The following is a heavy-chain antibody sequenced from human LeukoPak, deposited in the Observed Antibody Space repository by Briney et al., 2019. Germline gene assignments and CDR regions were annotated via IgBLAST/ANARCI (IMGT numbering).Heavy chain of an antibody. D-gene: IGHD6-13*01. V-gene: IGHV3-21*04. CDR3: ARLAAAGSAFDI. CDR1: GFIFSTYS. J-gene: IGHJ3*02. CDR2: ISSNNRYI. Sequence: GGSLRLSCAASGFIFSTYSMNWVRQAPGKGLEWVSSISSNNRYIYYADSVKGRFTISRDNAKNSLYLQMNSLRAEDTAVYYCARLAAAGSAFDIWGQGTMVTVSS.